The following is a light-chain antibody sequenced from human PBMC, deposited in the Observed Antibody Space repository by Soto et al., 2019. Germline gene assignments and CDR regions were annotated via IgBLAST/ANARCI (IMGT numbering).Light chain of an antibody. CDR2: DVS. CDR1: SSDVGGYNY. J-gene: IGLJ2*01. V-gene: IGLV2-11*01. CDR3: CSYAGSYPVV. Sequence: QSVLTQPRSVSGSPGQSVTISCTGTSSDVGGYNYVSWYQQHPGKAPKLMIYDVSKRPSGVPDRFSGSKSGNTASLTISWLQAEDEADYFCCSYAGSYPVVFGGGTKLTVL.